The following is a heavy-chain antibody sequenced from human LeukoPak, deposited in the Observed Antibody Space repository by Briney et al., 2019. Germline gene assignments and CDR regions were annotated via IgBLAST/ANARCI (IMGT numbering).Heavy chain of an antibody. CDR3: ARTPGGCSGGSCYSGGFDY. CDR1: GFTFSSYG. D-gene: IGHD2-15*01. CDR2: IWYDGSNK. J-gene: IGHJ4*02. Sequence: PGRTLRLSCAASGFTFSSYGMHWVRQAPGEGLEWVAVIWYDGSNKYYADSVKGRFTISRDNSKNTLYLQMNSLRAEDTAVYYCARTPGGCSGGSCYSGGFDYWGQGTLVTVSS. V-gene: IGHV3-33*01.